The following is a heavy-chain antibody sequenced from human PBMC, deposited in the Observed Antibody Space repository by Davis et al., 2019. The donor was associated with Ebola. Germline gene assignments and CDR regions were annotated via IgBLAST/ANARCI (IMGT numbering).Heavy chain of an antibody. V-gene: IGHV4-59*08. CDR1: GDSITNFC. CDR3: ARLYYDFWSGYYIANWFDP. D-gene: IGHD3-3*01. CDR2: IHDDGAT. J-gene: IGHJ5*02. Sequence: MPSETLSLTCTVSGDSITNFCVSWIRQPPGKGLEWIGFIHDDGATEYNPSLKSRIIMAVDTSKRQFSLKLSSVTAADTAVYYCARLYYDFWSGYYIANWFDPWGQGTLVTVSS.